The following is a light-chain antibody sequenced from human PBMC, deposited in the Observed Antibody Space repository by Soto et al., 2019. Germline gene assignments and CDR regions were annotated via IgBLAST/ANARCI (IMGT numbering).Light chain of an antibody. CDR1: QTISSW. J-gene: IGKJ1*01. V-gene: IGKV1-5*03. CDR3: QHYNSYSEA. Sequence: DIQLTQSPSTLSGSVGDGVTLTCLASQTISSWLAWYQQKPGKAPKLLIYKASTLKSGVPSRFSGSGSGTEFTLTISSLQPDDFATYYCQHYNSYSEAFGQGTKVDIK. CDR2: KAS.